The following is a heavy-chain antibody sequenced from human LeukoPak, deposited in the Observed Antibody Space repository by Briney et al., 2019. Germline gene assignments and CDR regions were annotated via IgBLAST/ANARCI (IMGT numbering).Heavy chain of an antibody. D-gene: IGHD3-9*01. CDR3: ARVTGYFYYYGMDV. CDR2: ISAYNGNT. CDR1: GYTFTSYG. V-gene: IGHV1-18*01. J-gene: IGHJ6*02. Sequence: ASVKVSYKASGYTFTSYGISWVRQAPGQGLEWMGWISAYNGNTNYAQKLQGRVTMTTDTSTSTAYMELRSLRSDDTAVYYCARVTGYFYYYGMDVWGQGTTVTVSS.